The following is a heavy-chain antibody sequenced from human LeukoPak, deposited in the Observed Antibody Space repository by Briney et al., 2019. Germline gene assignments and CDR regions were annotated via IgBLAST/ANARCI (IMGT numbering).Heavy chain of an antibody. J-gene: IGHJ4*02. V-gene: IGHV3-23*01. CDR2: VSGVGGTT. D-gene: IGHD5-18*01. CDR3: ATTPLRGYSYGYMGCADY. CDR1: GFTVSENA. Sequence: GGSLRLSCAASGFTVSENAMNWVRQAPGKGLEWVAHVSGVGGTTYYADSVKGRFTISRDNSKNTLYLQMNSLRAEDTAVYYCATTPLRGYSYGYMGCADYWGQGTLVTVSS.